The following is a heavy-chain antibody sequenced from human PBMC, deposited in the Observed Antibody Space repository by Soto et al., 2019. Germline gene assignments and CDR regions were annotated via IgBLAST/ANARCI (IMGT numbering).Heavy chain of an antibody. CDR3: ASRYYYDSDGMDV. D-gene: IGHD3-22*01. J-gene: IGHJ6*02. V-gene: IGHV4-31*03. CDR1: GGSISSGGYY. Sequence: SETLSLTCTVSGGSISSGGYYWSWIRQHPGKGLEWIGYIYYSGSTYYNPSLKSRVTISVDTSKNQFSLKLSSVTAADTALYYCASRYYYDSDGMDVWGQGTTVTVSS. CDR2: IYYSGST.